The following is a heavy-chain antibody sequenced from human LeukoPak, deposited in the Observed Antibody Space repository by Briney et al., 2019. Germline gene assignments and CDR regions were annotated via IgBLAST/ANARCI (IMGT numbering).Heavy chain of an antibody. Sequence: PGGSLRLSCAGSGFTSSSHGMSWVRQAPGKGLEWVSSISGSGSSAFYADSVKGRFTVSRDNSKNTLYLQMNSLRAEDTAVYYCAKDLSNTWLVVDYWGQGTLVTVSS. CDR2: ISGSGSSA. J-gene: IGHJ4*02. V-gene: IGHV3-23*01. D-gene: IGHD6-19*01. CDR1: GFTSSSHG. CDR3: AKDLSNTWLVVDY.